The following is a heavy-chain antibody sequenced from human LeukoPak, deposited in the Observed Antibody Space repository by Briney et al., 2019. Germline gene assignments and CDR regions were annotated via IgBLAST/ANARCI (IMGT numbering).Heavy chain of an antibody. CDR1: GYTFTNYV. J-gene: IGHJ5*02. CDR3: ARDLCSGGSCYWFDP. V-gene: IGHV1-18*01. CDR2: INSYNGNT. Sequence: ASVKVSCKASGYTFTNYVISWVRQAPGQGLEWMGWINSYNGNTNYAQKLQGRVTMTTDTSTSTAYMALRRLRSEDTGVYYCARDLCSGGSCYWFDPWGQGNLVTVSS. D-gene: IGHD2-15*01.